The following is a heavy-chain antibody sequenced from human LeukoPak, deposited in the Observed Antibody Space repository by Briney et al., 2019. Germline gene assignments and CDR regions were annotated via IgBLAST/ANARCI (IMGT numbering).Heavy chain of an antibody. CDR3: ARGPIPDY. J-gene: IGHJ4*02. D-gene: IGHD2-2*02. CDR1: GFTFSSYA. Sequence: PGGSLRLSCAASGFTFSSYAMSWVRQAPGKGLEWVSAISGSGGSTYYADSVKGRFTISRDNAKNLLYLQMNSLRAEDSAVYYCARGPIPDYWGQGTLVTVSS. CDR2: ISGSGGST. V-gene: IGHV3-23*01.